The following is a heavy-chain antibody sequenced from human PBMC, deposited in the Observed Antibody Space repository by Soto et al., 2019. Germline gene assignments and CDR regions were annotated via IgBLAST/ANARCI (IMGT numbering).Heavy chain of an antibody. CDR1: GFTFSSYS. D-gene: IGHD1-1*01. CDR3: AREVVTTHWYFDN. CDR2: TSFSGGTK. Sequence: QVQLMESGGGVVKPGGSLRLSYTTSGFTFSSYSMNWFRQAPGKGLEWVAVTSFSGGTKYYADSVKGRFTISRDNFKNTLYRQMNSLRVEDSAVYYCAREVVTTHWYFDNWGQGILVTVSS. J-gene: IGHJ4*02. V-gene: IGHV3-30-3*01.